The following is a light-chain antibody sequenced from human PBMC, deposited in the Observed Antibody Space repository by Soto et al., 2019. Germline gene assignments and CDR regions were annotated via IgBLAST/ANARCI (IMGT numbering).Light chain of an antibody. CDR3: SSYTTSSTLYV. J-gene: IGLJ1*01. V-gene: IGLV2-14*03. CDR1: SSDVGAYNY. CDR2: DVS. Sequence: QAVVTQPASVSGSPGQSITISCTGTSSDVGAYNYVSWYQQHPGKAPKLTIYDVSNRPSGVSHRFSGSKSGNTASLTISGLQAEDEADYYCSSYTTSSTLYVFGTGTKLTVL.